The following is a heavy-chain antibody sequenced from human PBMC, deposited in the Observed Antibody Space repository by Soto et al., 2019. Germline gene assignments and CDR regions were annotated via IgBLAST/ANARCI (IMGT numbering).Heavy chain of an antibody. J-gene: IGHJ4*02. CDR1: GYTFTSYG. CDR3: ARFRHLSILTTVTPPDY. Sequence: GASVKVSCKASGYTFTSYGISWVRQAPGQGLEWMGWISAYNGNTNYAQKLQGRVTMTTDTSTSTAYMELRSLRSDDTAVYYCARFRHLSILTTVTPPDYWGQGTLVTVSS. CDR2: ISAYNGNT. D-gene: IGHD4-17*01. V-gene: IGHV1-18*01.